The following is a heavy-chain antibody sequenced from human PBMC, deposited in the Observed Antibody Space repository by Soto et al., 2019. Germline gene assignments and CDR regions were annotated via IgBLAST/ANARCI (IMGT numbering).Heavy chain of an antibody. CDR1: GFTFRDHA. Sequence: EARLLASGGGLVQPGGSLRLSCVGSGFTFRDHAMRWVRQAPGRGLEWVSAISANGGSIQQADCVKGRFSVSRDNAKNTEYHQMHNLRTQDSAVNYCAKDRYSDTPCWFDPWGQGSRVIVSS. V-gene: IGHV3-23*01. CDR2: ISANGGSI. D-gene: IGHD2-15*01. CDR3: AKDRYSDTPCWFDP. J-gene: IGHJ5*02.